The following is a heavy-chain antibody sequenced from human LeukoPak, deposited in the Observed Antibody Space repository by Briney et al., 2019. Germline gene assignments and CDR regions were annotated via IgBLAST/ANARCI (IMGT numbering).Heavy chain of an antibody. CDR1: GFTFSSYS. V-gene: IGHV3-21*01. J-gene: IGHJ4*02. Sequence: KTGGSLRLSCAASGFTFSSYSRNWVRQAPGKGLEWVSSISSSSYIYYADSVKGRFTISRDNAKNSLYLQMNSLRAEDTAVYYCAIYDFGYWGQGTLVTVSS. CDR3: AIYDFGY. CDR2: ISSSSYI. D-gene: IGHD5/OR15-5a*01.